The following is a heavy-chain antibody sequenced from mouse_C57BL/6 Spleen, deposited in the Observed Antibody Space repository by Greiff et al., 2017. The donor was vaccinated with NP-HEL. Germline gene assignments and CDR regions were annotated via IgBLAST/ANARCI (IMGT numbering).Heavy chain of an antibody. CDR3: ARESYYGSSYYFDY. V-gene: IGHV5-4*01. CDR1: GFTFSSYA. Sequence: EVQLVESGGGLVKPGGSLKLSCAASGFTFSSYAMSWVRQTPEKRLEWVATISDGGSYTYYPDNVKGRFTISRDNAKNNLYLQMSHLKSEDTAMYYCARESYYGSSYYFDYWGQGTTLTVSS. J-gene: IGHJ2*01. CDR2: ISDGGSYT. D-gene: IGHD1-1*01.